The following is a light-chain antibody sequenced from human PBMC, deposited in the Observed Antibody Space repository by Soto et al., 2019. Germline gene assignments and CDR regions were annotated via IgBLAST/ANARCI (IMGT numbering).Light chain of an antibody. CDR3: QQYYATRLT. V-gene: IGKV4-1*01. CDR2: WAS. J-gene: IGKJ2*01. CDR1: QSVLSSSDRRNY. Sequence: DIVMAQSPDSLAVSLGERATINCKSSQSVLSSSDRRNYLAWYQQKPGQPLKLLIYWASIRESGVPDRFSGSGSETDFTLTISSLQAEDVAFYYCQQYYATRLTFGQGTKLEI.